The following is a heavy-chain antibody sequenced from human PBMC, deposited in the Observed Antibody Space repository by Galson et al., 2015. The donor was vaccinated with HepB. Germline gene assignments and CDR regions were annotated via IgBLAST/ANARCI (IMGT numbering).Heavy chain of an antibody. V-gene: IGHV4-34*01. CDR3: ARAVSRLGYRYRRGQDHAFDI. J-gene: IGHJ3*02. D-gene: IGHD3-16*02. CDR1: GGSFSGYY. Sequence: SETLSLTCAVYGGSFSGYYWSWIRQPPGKGLEWIGEINHSGSTNYNPSLKSRVTISVDTSKNQFSLKLSSVTAADTAVYYCARAVSRLGYRYRRGQDHAFDIWGQGTMVTVSS. CDR2: INHSGST.